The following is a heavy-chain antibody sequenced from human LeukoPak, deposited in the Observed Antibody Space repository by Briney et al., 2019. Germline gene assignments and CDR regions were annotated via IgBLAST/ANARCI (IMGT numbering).Heavy chain of an antibody. Sequence: GGSLRLSCAASGFTFSSYGIHWVRQAPGKGLEWVAFIRYDGSNKYYADSMKGRFTISRDNAKNTLYLQMNSLRAEDTAVYYCARRSAAKDAFDIWGQGTMVTVSS. CDR2: IRYDGSNK. D-gene: IGHD6-25*01. V-gene: IGHV3-30*02. CDR3: ARRSAAKDAFDI. J-gene: IGHJ3*02. CDR1: GFTFSSYG.